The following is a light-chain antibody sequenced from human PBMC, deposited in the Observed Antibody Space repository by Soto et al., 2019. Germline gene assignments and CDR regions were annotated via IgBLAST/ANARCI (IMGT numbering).Light chain of an antibody. CDR1: QSVLYSSNNKNY. J-gene: IGKJ1*01. CDR2: WAS. CDR3: QQYYSTPWT. V-gene: IGKV4-1*01. Sequence: DIVMTQAPDSLSVSLCERATINCKSSQSVLYSSNNKNYLAWYQQKPGQPPKLLIYWASTRESGVPDRFSGSGSGTDFTLTISSLQAADVAVYYCQQYYSTPWTLGQGTKVDI.